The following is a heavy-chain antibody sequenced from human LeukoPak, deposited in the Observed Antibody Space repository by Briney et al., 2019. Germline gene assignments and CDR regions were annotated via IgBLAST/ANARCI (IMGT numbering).Heavy chain of an antibody. V-gene: IGHV4-39*07. J-gene: IGHJ4*02. Sequence: SETLSLTCTVSGGSISSSSYYWGWIRQPPGKGLEWIGSIYYSGSTYYNPSLKSRVTISVDTSKNQFSLKLSSVTAADTAVYYCARDHYSYGYFFDYWGQGTLVTVSS. CDR3: ARDHYSYGYFFDY. CDR2: IYYSGST. CDR1: GGSISSSSYY. D-gene: IGHD5-18*01.